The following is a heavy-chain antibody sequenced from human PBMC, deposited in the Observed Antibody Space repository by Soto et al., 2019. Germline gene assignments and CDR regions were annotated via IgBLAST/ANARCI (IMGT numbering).Heavy chain of an antibody. Sequence: QVQLVESGGGVVQPGRSLRLSCAASGFTFSSYGMHWVRQAPGKGLEWVAVISYDGSNKYYADSVKGPFTISRDNSKNTLYLQMNSLRAEDTAVYYCAKGYTAMVTRSDFDYGGQGTLVTVSS. V-gene: IGHV3-30*18. CDR2: ISYDGSNK. J-gene: IGHJ4*02. CDR3: AKGYTAMVTRSDFDY. D-gene: IGHD5-18*01. CDR1: GFTFSSYG.